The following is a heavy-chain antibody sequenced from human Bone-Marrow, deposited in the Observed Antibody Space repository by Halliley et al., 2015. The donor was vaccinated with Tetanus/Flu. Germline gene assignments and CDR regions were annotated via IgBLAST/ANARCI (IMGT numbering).Heavy chain of an antibody. J-gene: IGHJ2*01. CDR3: AKGQLGSWYFDL. D-gene: IGHD7-27*01. V-gene: IGHV3-23*01. CDR2: IPNRGGPT. Sequence: WVSTIPNRGGPTSFADSVQGRFTISRDNSERTLSLQMNSLRAEDTAVYYCAKGQLGSWYFDLWGRGTLVTVSS.